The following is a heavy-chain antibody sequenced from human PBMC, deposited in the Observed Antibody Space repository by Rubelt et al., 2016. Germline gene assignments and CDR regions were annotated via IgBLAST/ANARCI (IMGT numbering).Heavy chain of an antibody. CDR1: GYSFTSNW. CDR2: IFPGDSDT. V-gene: IGHV5-51*01. Sequence: EVQLVQSGAEVKKPGESLKISCKGSGYSFTSNWIVWVRQMPGKGLEWMGIIFPGDSDTTYSPSFQGHVTISSDKSNNTAYLHWSSLKASDTAIYYCARVGRFSGYDAYYFDYWGQGTLVTVSS. J-gene: IGHJ4*02. D-gene: IGHD5-12*01. CDR3: ARVGRFSGYDAYYFDY.